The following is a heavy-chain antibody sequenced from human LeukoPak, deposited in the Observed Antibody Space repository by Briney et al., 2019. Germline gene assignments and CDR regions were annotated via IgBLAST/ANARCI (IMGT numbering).Heavy chain of an antibody. D-gene: IGHD4-17*01. J-gene: IGHJ4*02. CDR1: GGSFSGYY. Sequence: SETLSLTCAVYGGSFSGYYWSWIRQPPGKGLEWIGEINHSGSTNYNPSLKSRVTISVDTSKNQFSLKLSSVTAADTAVYYCASLSQTTVTTSGIDYWGQGTLVTVSS. CDR3: ASLSQTTVTTSGIDY. CDR2: INHSGST. V-gene: IGHV4-34*01.